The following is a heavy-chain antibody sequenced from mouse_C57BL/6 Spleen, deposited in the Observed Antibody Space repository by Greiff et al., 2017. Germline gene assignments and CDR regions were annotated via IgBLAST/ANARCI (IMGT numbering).Heavy chain of an antibody. CDR1: GYSFTGYY. D-gene: IGHD3-2*02. CDR2: ISPSTGGT. V-gene: IGHV1-42*01. CDR3: ARQLTRF. J-gene: IGHJ2*01. Sequence: VQLQQSGPELVKPGASVKISCKASGYSFTGYYMNWVKQSPEKSLEWIGEISPSTGGTTYNQKFKAKATLTVDKSSSTAYMQLKSLTSEDSAVYYCARQLTRFWGQGTTVTVSS.